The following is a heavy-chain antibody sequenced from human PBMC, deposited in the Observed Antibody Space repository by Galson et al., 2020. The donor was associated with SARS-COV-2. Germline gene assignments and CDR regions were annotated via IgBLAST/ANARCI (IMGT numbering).Heavy chain of an antibody. CDR1: AFIVSSNY. CDR2: IYSGGNT. J-gene: IGHJ4*02. V-gene: IGHV3-66*01. D-gene: IGHD3-16*02. Sequence: GGSLRLSCAASAFIVSSNYMSWVRQAPGKGLEWVSGIYSGGNTNYADSVKGRFIISRDNSKNTLYLQMHSLRAEDTAVYYCAGEYGIKFGGVFVIGYWGQGTLVTVSS. CDR3: AGEYGIKFGGVFVIGY.